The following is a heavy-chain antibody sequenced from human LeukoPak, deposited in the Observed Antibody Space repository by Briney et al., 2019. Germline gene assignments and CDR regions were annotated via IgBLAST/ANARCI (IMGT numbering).Heavy chain of an antibody. Sequence: GGSLRLSCAASGFTFSSYSMTWVRQAPGKGLEWIAYISSSRATIFYAESVKGRFTVSRDHAKNSLHLQMNSLRGDDTAVYYCARVDWELLDGDFDYWGQGSLVTVSS. CDR2: ISSSRATI. V-gene: IGHV3-48*04. CDR3: ARVDWELLDGDFDY. D-gene: IGHD1-26*01. J-gene: IGHJ4*02. CDR1: GFTFSSYS.